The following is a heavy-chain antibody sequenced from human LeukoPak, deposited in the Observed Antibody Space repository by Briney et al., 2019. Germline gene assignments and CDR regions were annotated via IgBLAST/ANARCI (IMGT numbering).Heavy chain of an antibody. CDR1: GFTFSSYA. D-gene: IGHD3-16*01. Sequence: GGSLRLSCAASGFTFSSYAMSWVRQAPGKGLEWVSAISGSGGSTYYADSVKGRFTISRDNSKNTLYLQMNSLRAEDTAVYYCAKDLDGWLASGEDVFHIWGQGTMVTVSS. CDR2: ISGSGGST. J-gene: IGHJ3*02. CDR3: AKDLDGWLASGEDVFHI. V-gene: IGHV3-23*01.